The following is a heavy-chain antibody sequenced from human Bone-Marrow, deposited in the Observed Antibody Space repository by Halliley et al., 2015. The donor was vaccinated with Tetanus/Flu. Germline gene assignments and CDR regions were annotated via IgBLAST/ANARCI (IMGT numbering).Heavy chain of an antibody. D-gene: IGHD5-18*01. Sequence: TLSLTCTVSGGSIRSYYWSWIRQPPGKRLEWIGYIYYSGSTNYNPSLKSRVTISVDTSKNQFSLKLSSVTAADTAVYYCARYSHGYGGVDYWGQGTLVTVSS. CDR3: ARYSHGYGGVDY. V-gene: IGHV4-59*01. J-gene: IGHJ4*02. CDR1: GGSIRSYY. CDR2: IYYSGST.